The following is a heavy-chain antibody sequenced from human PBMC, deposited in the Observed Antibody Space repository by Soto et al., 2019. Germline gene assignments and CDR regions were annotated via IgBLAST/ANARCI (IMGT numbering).Heavy chain of an antibody. CDR1: GGTVCSSA. CDR3: AKEWVVGSNNYDLDY. CDR2: ISGSAAST. D-gene: IGHD1-26*01. Sequence: LRRSGEPSGGTVCSSALSWVRYATWQGLEWVSAISGSAASTYYADSVPGRFTISRDNSKNTLYLQMNSLSAEDTAVYYCAKEWVVGSNNYDLDYWRQGTAVPFSS. V-gene: IGHV3-23*01. J-gene: IGHJ4*02.